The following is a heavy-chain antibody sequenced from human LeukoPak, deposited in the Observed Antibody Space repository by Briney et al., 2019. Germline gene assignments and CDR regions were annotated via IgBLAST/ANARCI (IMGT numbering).Heavy chain of an antibody. CDR2: ISGSGSTM. CDR1: GFTFSDYY. J-gene: IGHJ5*02. V-gene: IGHV3-11*01. D-gene: IGHD3-16*01. Sequence: GGSMRLSCTASGFTFSDYYRTWIRQAPWKGLQWLSYISGSGSTMSYVDSVKGRFTISRDNAKNSLCLQIDSLRAEDTAMYYCARDRQFRLHDPWGQGILATVSS. CDR3: ARDRQFRLHDP.